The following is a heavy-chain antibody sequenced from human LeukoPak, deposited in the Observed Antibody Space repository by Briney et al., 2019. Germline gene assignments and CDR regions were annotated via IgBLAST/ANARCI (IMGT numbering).Heavy chain of an antibody. J-gene: IGHJ4*02. V-gene: IGHV3-23*01. CDR3: AKTIYGSGKTYFDY. D-gene: IGHD3-10*01. CDR2: ISGSGGST. Sequence: GGSLRLSCAASGFTFDDYAMHWVRQAPGKGLEWVSAISGSGGSTYYADSVKGRFTISRDNSKNTLYLQMNSLRAEDTAVYYCAKTIYGSGKTYFDYWGQGTLVTVSS. CDR1: GFTFDDYA.